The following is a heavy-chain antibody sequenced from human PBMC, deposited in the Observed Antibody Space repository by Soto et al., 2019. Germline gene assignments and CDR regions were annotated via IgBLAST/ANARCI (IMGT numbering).Heavy chain of an antibody. J-gene: IGHJ4*02. Sequence: QVQLVQSGAEVKKPGSSVKVSCKASGGTFSSYAISWVLQAPGQGLEWMGGIIPIFGTANYAHKFQGRVTITADESTSTAYMELSSLRSEDTAVYYCPRVRLYSDGRDGPFDYWGQGTLVTVSS. V-gene: IGHV1-69*01. CDR2: IIPIFGTA. CDR1: GGTFSSYA. D-gene: IGHD5-18*01. CDR3: PRVRLYSDGRDGPFDY.